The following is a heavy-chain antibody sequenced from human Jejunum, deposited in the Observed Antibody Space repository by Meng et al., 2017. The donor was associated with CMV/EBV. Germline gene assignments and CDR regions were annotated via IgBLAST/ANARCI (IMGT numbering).Heavy chain of an antibody. CDR3: ARDGGLDCGGDCYFDH. V-gene: IGHV4-4*07. J-gene: IGHJ4*02. D-gene: IGHD2-21*02. Sequence: QTQLQASGPGRVKPSGTLSLICTVPGVSIISYYWSWIRLPAGKGLEWIGRIYTSGSTNYNPSLKSRVTMSLDTPKNQFSLKLTSVTAADTALYFCARDGGLDCGGDCYFDHWGQGILVTVSS. CDR1: GVSIISYY. CDR2: IYTSGST.